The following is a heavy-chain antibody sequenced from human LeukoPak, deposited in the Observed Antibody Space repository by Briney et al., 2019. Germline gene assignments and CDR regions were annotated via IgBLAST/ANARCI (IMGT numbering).Heavy chain of an antibody. Sequence: GGSLRLSCAASGFTFSSYGMSWVRQAPGKGLEWDSAISGSGGSTYYADSVKGRFTISRDNSKNTLYLQMNSLRAEDTAVYYCAKDQYDSSGYNAFDIWGQGTMVTVSS. D-gene: IGHD3-22*01. V-gene: IGHV3-23*01. CDR2: ISGSGGST. CDR3: AKDQYDSSGYNAFDI. J-gene: IGHJ3*02. CDR1: GFTFSSYG.